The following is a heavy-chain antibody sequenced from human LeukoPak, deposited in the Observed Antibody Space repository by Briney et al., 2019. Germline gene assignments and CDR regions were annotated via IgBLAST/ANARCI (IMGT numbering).Heavy chain of an antibody. Sequence: GGSLRLSCAASGFTFSGYWMHWVRQAPGKGLVWVSRIKSDGSSISYADSVKGRFTISRDNAKNMLYLQMNSLRAEDTAVYYCARDLLGYSYDAYYFDFWGQGTLVTVSS. CDR1: GFTFSGYW. CDR2: IKSDGSSI. V-gene: IGHV3-74*01. CDR3: ARDLLGYSYDAYYFDF. J-gene: IGHJ4*02. D-gene: IGHD5-18*01.